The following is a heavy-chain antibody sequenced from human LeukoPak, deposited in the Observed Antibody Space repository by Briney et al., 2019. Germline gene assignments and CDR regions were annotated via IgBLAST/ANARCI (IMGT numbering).Heavy chain of an antibody. CDR3: AREMYSYDSSGYPVGFDP. V-gene: IGHV1-18*01. Sequence: ASVKVSCKASGYTFTSYGISWVRQAPGQGLEWMGWISAYNGNTNYAQKLQGRVTMATDTSTSTAYMELRSLRSDDTAVYYCAREMYSYDSSGYPVGFDPGGQGTLVTVSS. D-gene: IGHD3-22*01. J-gene: IGHJ5*02. CDR1: GYTFTSYG. CDR2: ISAYNGNT.